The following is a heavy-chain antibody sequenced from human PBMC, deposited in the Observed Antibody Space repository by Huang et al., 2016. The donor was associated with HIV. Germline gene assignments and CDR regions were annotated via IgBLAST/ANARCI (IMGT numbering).Heavy chain of an antibody. J-gene: IGHJ4*02. D-gene: IGHD3-3*01. Sequence: EVQLLESGGGLVQPGGSLRLSCAASIFTFSTSAMSWVRQAPGKGLEWVSGISGSGSSTYYADSVKGRFTISRDNSRNTLYLQMKSRRVEDTAIYYCAKGSERSLTGPKYQYYFDYWGQGTLVTVSS. V-gene: IGHV3-23*01. CDR3: AKGSERSLTGPKYQYYFDY. CDR1: IFTFSTSA. CDR2: ISGSGSST.